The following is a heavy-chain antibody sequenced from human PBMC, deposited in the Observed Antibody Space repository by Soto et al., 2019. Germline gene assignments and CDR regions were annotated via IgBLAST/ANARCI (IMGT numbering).Heavy chain of an antibody. V-gene: IGHV4-59*01. CDR3: ARESRKGYYYDSSGYYYGPRDAFDI. J-gene: IGHJ3*02. CDR1: GGSISSYY. D-gene: IGHD3-22*01. Sequence: ETLSLTCTGSGGSISSYYWSWIRQPPGKGLEWIGYIYYSGSTNYNPSLKSRVTISVDTSKNQFSLKLSSVTAADTAVYYCARESRKGYYYDSSGYYYGPRDAFDIWGQGTMVT. CDR2: IYYSGST.